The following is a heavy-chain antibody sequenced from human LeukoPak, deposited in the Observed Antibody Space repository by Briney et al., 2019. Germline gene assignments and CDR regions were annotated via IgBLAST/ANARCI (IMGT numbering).Heavy chain of an antibody. CDR1: GFTLSSYW. J-gene: IGHJ3*02. Sequence: PGGSLRLSCAASGFTLSSYWMHWVRQAPGKGLVWVSRINSDGSSTTYADSVKGRFTISRDHAKNTLSLQMNSLSAEDTAVYYCARELGVGVIGDAFDIWGQGTMVTVSS. CDR3: ARELGVGVIGDAFDI. CDR2: INSDGSST. V-gene: IGHV3-74*01. D-gene: IGHD3-22*01.